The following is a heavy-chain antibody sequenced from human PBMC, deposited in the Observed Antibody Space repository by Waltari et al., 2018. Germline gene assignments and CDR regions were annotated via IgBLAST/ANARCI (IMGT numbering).Heavy chain of an antibody. D-gene: IGHD5-12*01. V-gene: IGHV4-39*01. J-gene: IGHJ3*01. CDR3: ATYIGASVGTAAFDV. CDR2: ISYAGAT. Sequence: GWIRTPPGQGLEWIGTISYAGATYSSPSLNSRVTVSRDTPKNQLSLTLGSVTASDTAVYYCATYIGASVGTAAFDVWGQGAMVTVSS.